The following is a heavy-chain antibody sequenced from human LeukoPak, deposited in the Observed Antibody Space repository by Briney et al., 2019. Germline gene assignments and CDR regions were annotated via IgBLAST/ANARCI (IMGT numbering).Heavy chain of an antibody. D-gene: IGHD2-15*01. CDR1: GFSFNTYA. CDR2: ISNTGGST. J-gene: IGHJ1*01. Sequence: GGSLRLSCAASGFSFNTYAMSWVRQAPGKGLEWVSAISNTGGSTYYADSVKGRFTISRDKSKNTLSLQMNSLRAEDTAVYYCAQQVGYCSSGSCYFTYWGQGTLVTVSS. V-gene: IGHV3-23*01. CDR3: AQQVGYCSSGSCYFTY.